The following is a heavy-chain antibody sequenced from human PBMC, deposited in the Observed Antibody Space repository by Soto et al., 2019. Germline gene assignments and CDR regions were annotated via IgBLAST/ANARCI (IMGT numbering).Heavy chain of an antibody. CDR1: GCAFTRYS. J-gene: IGHJ4*02. CDR3: ARDPPLSVLVVVATDDF. Sequence: KVCCKASGCAFTRYSIRLVGHAAGQGLEWMGWXSAXNGXXNXAXXXQXXVTMTTDTSTSTAYMELRSLRAEDTAVYYCARDPPLSVLVVVATDDFWGQGTLVTASS. D-gene: IGHD2-21*01. V-gene: IGHV1-18*04. CDR2: XSAXNGXX.